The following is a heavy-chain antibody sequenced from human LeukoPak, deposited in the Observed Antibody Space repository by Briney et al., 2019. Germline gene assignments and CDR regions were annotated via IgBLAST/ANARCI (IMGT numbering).Heavy chain of an antibody. J-gene: IGHJ4*02. CDR2: ISTSGSTI. CDR3: ARVRGYNWNYLVY. CDR1: GFPFSDYY. V-gene: IGHV3-11*01. Sequence: GGSLRLSCAASGFPFSDYYMTWIRQAPGKGLEWVSYISTSGSTIYYADSVKGRFTISRDNAKNSLYLQMNSLRTEDTAVYYCARVRGYNWNYLVYWGQGTLVTVSS. D-gene: IGHD1-20*01.